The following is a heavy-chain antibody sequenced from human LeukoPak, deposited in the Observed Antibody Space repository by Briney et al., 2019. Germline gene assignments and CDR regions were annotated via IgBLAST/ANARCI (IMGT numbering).Heavy chain of an antibody. Sequence: PRGSLRLSCAASGFTFSTYSMNWVRQAPGKGLEWVSSISSSSSYIYYADSVKGRFTISRDNAKNSLYLQMNSVRGEDTAVHYCARAPDYGESFDYWGQGTLVTVSS. CDR2: ISSSSSYI. V-gene: IGHV3-21*01. D-gene: IGHD4-17*01. CDR1: GFTFSTYS. J-gene: IGHJ4*02. CDR3: ARAPDYGESFDY.